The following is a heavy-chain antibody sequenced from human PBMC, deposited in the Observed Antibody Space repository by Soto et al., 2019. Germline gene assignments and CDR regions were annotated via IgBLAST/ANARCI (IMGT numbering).Heavy chain of an antibody. CDR1: GYTFTSYY. V-gene: IGHV1-46*01. CDR2: INPSGGST. Sequence: ASVKVSCKASGYTFTSYYMHWVRQAPGRGLEWMGIINPSGGSTSYAQKFQGRVTMTRDTSTSTVYMELSSLRSEDTAVYYCARELYGSGCYYTCYGMDVWGQGTTVTVSS. J-gene: IGHJ6*02. CDR3: ARELYGSGCYYTCYGMDV. D-gene: IGHD3-10*01.